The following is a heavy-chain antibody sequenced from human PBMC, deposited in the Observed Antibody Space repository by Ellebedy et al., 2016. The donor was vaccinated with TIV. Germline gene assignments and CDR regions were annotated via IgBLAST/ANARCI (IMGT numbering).Heavy chain of an antibody. CDR3: ARVTRYLYDRSGYYWGY. J-gene: IGHJ4*02. D-gene: IGHD3-22*01. CDR1: GGTFSSYA. CDR2: IRPLFGPP. V-gene: IGHV1-69*13. Sequence: ASVKVSXXASGGTFSSYAITWVRQAPGQGLEWMGGIRPLFGPPNYAQKFQGRVTITADGSTSTAYMELSSLRSEDTAVYYCARVTRYLYDRSGYYWGYWGQGTLVTASS.